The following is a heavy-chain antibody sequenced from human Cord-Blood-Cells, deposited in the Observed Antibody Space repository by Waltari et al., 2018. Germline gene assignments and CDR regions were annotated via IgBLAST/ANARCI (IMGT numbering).Heavy chain of an antibody. J-gene: IGHJ5*02. CDR3: ARQGVTMVRRTFDP. CDR1: GGSISSSSYY. D-gene: IGHD3-10*01. V-gene: IGHV4-39*01. CDR2: IYYSGST. Sequence: QLQLQESGPGLVKPSETLSLTCTVSGGSISSSSYYWGWIRQPPGKGLEWIGSIYYSGSTCNSPSLKSRVTIAVDTSRNQFSLKLSSVTAADTAVYYCARQGVTMVRRTFDPWGQGTLVTVSS.